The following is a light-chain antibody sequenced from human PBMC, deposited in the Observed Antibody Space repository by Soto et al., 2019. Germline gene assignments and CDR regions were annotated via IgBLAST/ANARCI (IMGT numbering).Light chain of an antibody. CDR3: QQTYSTTWT. CDR1: QGIGTY. J-gene: IGKJ1*01. CDR2: AAS. V-gene: IGKV1-39*01. Sequence: DIQMTQSPSSLSASVGDRVTITCRASQGIGTYLNWCQQKPGKAPKLLIYAASSLQSGVPSRFSGSGSETDFTLTISSLQPEDFATYSCQQTYSTTWTFGQGTKVDIK.